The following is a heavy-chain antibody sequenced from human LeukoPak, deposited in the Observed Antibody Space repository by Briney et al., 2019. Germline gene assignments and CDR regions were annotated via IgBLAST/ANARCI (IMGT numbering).Heavy chain of an antibody. Sequence: ASVKVSCKASGYTFTGYYMHWVRQAPGQGLEWMGWINPNSGGTNYAQKFQGRVTMTRDTSISTAYMELSRLRSDDTAVYYCARDPVGVILSPNSEFDYWGQGTLVTVSS. CDR3: ARDPVGVILSPNSEFDY. CDR1: GYTFTGYY. D-gene: IGHD3-16*02. CDR2: INPNSGGT. J-gene: IGHJ4*02. V-gene: IGHV1-2*02.